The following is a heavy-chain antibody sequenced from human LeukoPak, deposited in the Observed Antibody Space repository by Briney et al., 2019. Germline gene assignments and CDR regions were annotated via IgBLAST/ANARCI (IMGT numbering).Heavy chain of an antibody. J-gene: IGHJ3*02. CDR2: IYPGDSDI. CDR3: ARHKGKNVPFNI. D-gene: IGHD3-16*01. V-gene: IGHV5-51*01. Sequence: GESLKISCKGSGYSFTSYWIGWVRQMPGKGLEWMAIIYPGDSDIKYSPSFQGQVTISADKSITTPYLQWSSLKASDTAMYYCARHKGKNVPFNIWGQGTMVTVSS. CDR1: GYSFTSYW.